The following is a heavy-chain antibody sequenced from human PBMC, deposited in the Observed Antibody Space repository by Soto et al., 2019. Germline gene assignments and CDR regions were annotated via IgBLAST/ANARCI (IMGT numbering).Heavy chain of an antibody. V-gene: IGHV4-38-2*01. Sequence: SETLSLTCAVSGYSISSGYYWGWLRQPPGKGLEWIGSIYRGGSTYYNPSLNSRVTLSIDMTNNHVSLILNSVTAADTAVYYCAKCGVADLHNDYWGQGTLVTVSS. CDR3: AKCGVADLHNDY. D-gene: IGHD1-26*01. CDR1: GYSISSGYY. J-gene: IGHJ4*02. CDR2: IYRGGST.